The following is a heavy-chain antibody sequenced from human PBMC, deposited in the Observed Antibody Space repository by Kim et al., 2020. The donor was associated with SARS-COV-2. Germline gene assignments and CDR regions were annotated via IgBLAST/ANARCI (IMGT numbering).Heavy chain of an antibody. D-gene: IGHD1-26*01. V-gene: IGHV4-61*01. CDR2: IYYSGST. CDR1: GGSVSSGSYY. J-gene: IGHJ6*02. CDR3: ARGYSGSYWGTYYYYGMDV. Sequence: SETLSLTCTVSGGSVSSGSYYWSWIRQPPGKGLEWIGYIYYSGSTNYNPSLKSRVTISVDTSKNQFSLKLSSVTAADTAVYYCARGYSGSYWGTYYYYGMDVWGQGTTVTVSS.